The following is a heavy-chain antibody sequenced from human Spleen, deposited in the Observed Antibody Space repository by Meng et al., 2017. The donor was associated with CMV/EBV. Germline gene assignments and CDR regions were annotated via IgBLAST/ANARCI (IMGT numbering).Heavy chain of an antibody. D-gene: IGHD3-16*01. Sequence: GESLKISCEVSGFTFSNFPMHWIRQAPGKGLEWVAVISWDGSVTKYADSVRGRFTISRDNTKNTLYLQMNTLTPEDTALYCCAKDLQYFYDAGDYAGAGFDSWGQGTLVTVSS. J-gene: IGHJ4*02. CDR1: GFTFSNFP. CDR3: AKDLQYFYDAGDYAGAGFDS. CDR2: ISWDGSVT. V-gene: IGHV3-30-3*01.